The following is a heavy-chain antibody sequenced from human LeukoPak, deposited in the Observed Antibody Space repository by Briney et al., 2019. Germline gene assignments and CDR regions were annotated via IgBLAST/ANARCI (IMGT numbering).Heavy chain of an antibody. J-gene: IGHJ4*02. Sequence: SVKVSCKASGGTFSSYAISWVRQAPGQGLEWMGGIIPIFGTANYAQKFQGRVTITTDESTSTACMELSSLRSDDTAVYYCARVAVVPAAIGLVYYFDYWGQGTLVTVSS. CDR2: IIPIFGTA. CDR1: GGTFSSYA. CDR3: ARVAVVPAAIGLVYYFDY. D-gene: IGHD2-2*01. V-gene: IGHV1-69*05.